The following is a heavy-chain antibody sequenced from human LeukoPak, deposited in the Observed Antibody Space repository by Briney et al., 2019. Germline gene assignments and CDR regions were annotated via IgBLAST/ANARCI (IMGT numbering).Heavy chain of an antibody. D-gene: IGHD1-26*01. CDR3: AKDRSGSYYGTFDY. Sequence: GGSLRLSCAASGSTFSSYSMNWVRQAPGKGLEWVSYISSSSGTIYYADSVKGRFTISRDNSKNTLHLQMNSLRADDTAIYYCAKDRSGSYYGTFDYWGQGTLVTVSS. V-gene: IGHV3-48*01. CDR2: ISSSSGTI. J-gene: IGHJ4*02. CDR1: GSTFSSYS.